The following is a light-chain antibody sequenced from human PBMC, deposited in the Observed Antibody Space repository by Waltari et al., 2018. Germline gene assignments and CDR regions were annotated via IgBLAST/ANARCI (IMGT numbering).Light chain of an antibody. CDR3: LQLYSYPLT. V-gene: IGKV1-9*01. J-gene: IGKJ4*01. Sequence: IQLTQSPSSLSASVGDRLTITCRASQDISSHLPWYQQIPGKAPKLLIYAASTLQSGVPSRFGGSGSGTDFTLTISSLQPEDFATFYCLQLYSYPLTFGGGTKVEIK. CDR1: QDISSH. CDR2: AAS.